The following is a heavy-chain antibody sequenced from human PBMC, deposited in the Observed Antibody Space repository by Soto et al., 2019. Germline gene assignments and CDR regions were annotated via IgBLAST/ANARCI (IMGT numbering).Heavy chain of an antibody. J-gene: IGHJ6*03. CDR3: ARAGYTTVYSSSSYYYYYYMDV. V-gene: IGHV3-66*01. Sequence: GGSLRLSCAASGFTVSSNYMSWVRQAPGKGLEWVSVIYSGGSTYYADSVKGRFTISRDNSKNTLYLQVNSLRAEDTAVYYCARAGYTTVYSSSSYYYYYYMDVWGKGTTVTVSS. CDR2: IYSGGST. D-gene: IGHD6-6*01. CDR1: GFTVSSNY.